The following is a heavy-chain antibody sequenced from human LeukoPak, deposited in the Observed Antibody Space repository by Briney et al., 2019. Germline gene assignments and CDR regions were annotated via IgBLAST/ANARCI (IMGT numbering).Heavy chain of an antibody. Sequence: SVKVSCKAFGGTFSSYAISWVRQAPGQGLEWMGGIIPIFGTANYAQKFQGRVTLTTDESTSTAYMELSSLRSEDTAVYYCARSAHQSNIVGATIFDYWGQGTLVTVSS. CDR2: IIPIFGTA. CDR3: ARSAHQSNIVGATIFDY. J-gene: IGHJ4*02. CDR1: GGTFSSYA. V-gene: IGHV1-69*05. D-gene: IGHD1-26*01.